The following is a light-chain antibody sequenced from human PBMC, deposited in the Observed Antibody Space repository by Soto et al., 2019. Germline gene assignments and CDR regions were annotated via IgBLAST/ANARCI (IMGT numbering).Light chain of an antibody. V-gene: IGKV3D-20*02. Sequence: VLAQSPGTLSLSPGERATLSCRASQSVSSSQLPWFQQKPGQAPRLLIYAASWRAAGIPDRFSGSGSGTDFTLTISSLEPEEFAVYYCQQRSNWPLTFGGGTKVDIK. CDR1: QSVSSSQ. CDR2: AAS. J-gene: IGKJ4*01. CDR3: QQRSNWPLT.